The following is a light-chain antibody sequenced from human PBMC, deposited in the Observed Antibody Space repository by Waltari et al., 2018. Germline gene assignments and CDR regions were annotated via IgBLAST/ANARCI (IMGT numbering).Light chain of an antibody. V-gene: IGKV1-5*01. J-gene: IGKJ1*01. Sequence: DTQLSQFPSTLAASVGDRVTITCRAREAINKWLAWYQQKPGKAPKVLNYDASTLQSGVQSRFSGSGSGTEFPLTIDSLQPDDFATYYCQQYNRFSPFGQGTNVEVK. CDR3: QQYNRFSP. CDR1: EAINKW. CDR2: DAS.